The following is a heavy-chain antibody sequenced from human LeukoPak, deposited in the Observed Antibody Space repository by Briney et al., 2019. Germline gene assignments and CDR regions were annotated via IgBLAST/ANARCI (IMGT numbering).Heavy chain of an antibody. Sequence: GGCLRLVCAASCFSVSNYAITCVRQAPGRGLEWLSTNYRVGDSHYADSVKGRSTIPRDNSKNTRYVQMNSLRAEDTAEYYCAKAGHYGSGSFYSYFDSWGQGTLVTVSS. D-gene: IGHD3-10*01. CDR3: AKAGHYGSGSFYSYFDS. V-gene: IGHV3-23*05. J-gene: IGHJ4*02. CDR1: CFSVSNYA. CDR2: NYRVGDS.